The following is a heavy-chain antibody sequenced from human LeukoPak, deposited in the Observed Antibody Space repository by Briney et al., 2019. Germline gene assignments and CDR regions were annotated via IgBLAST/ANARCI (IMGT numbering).Heavy chain of an antibody. J-gene: IGHJ4*02. V-gene: IGHV3-7*01. CDR2: IKQDGSEK. CDR1: AFTFSSYS. CDR3: ARETPDSSGWD. D-gene: IGHD6-19*01. Sequence: GGSLRLSCAASAFTFSSYSMNWVRQAPGKGLEWVANIKQDGSEKNYGDSVKGRFIISRDNAKNSLYLQMNSLRAEDTAVYYCARETPDSSGWDWGQGTLVTVSS.